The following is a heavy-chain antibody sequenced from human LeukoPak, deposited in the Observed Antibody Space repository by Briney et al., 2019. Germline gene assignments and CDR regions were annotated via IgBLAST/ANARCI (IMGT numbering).Heavy chain of an antibody. CDR3: AREARIAAAASFDY. J-gene: IGHJ4*02. D-gene: IGHD6-13*01. CDR2: IWYDGSNK. Sequence: GGSLRLSCAASGFTFSSYGMHWVRQAPGKGLEWVAVIWYDGSNKYYAGSVKGRFTISRDNSKNTLYLQMNSLRAEDTAVYYCAREARIAAAASFDYWGQGTLVTVSS. CDR1: GFTFSSYG. V-gene: IGHV3-33*01.